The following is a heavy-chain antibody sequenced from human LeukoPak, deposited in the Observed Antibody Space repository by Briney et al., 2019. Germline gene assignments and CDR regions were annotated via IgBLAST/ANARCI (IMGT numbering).Heavy chain of an antibody. Sequence: KTGGSLRLSCAASGFTFSSYAMNWVRQAPGKGLEWVSAISGSGGSTYYADSVKGRFTISRDNSKNTLYLQMNSLRAEDTAVYYCAKVMTRTMVRGVPPSDYWGQGTLVTVSS. J-gene: IGHJ4*02. D-gene: IGHD3-10*01. V-gene: IGHV3-23*01. CDR3: AKVMTRTMVRGVPPSDY. CDR2: ISGSGGST. CDR1: GFTFSSYA.